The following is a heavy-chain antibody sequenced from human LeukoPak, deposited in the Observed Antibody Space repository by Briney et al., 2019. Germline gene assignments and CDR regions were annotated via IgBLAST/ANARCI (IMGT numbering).Heavy chain of an antibody. V-gene: IGHV1-2*02. CDR2: INPNSGGT. CDR3: ARLRNQRYSSTWDDAFDI. CDR1: KYTFTDYY. Sequence: ASVKVSCKASKYTFTDYYIHWVRQAPGQGLEWMGWINPNSGGTNYAQKFQGRVTMTRDTSISIAYIELSRLRSADTAVYYCARLRNQRYSSTWDDAFDIWGQGTMVTVS. D-gene: IGHD6-13*01. J-gene: IGHJ3*02.